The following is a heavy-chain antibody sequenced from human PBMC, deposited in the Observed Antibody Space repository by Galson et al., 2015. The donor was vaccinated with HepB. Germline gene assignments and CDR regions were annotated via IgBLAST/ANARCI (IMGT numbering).Heavy chain of an antibody. CDR3: ARDLGMVATPMAFFDY. CDR2: ISAYNGNI. V-gene: IGHV1-18*04. CDR1: GYTFTSYG. J-gene: IGHJ4*02. Sequence: SVKVSCKASGYTFTSYGISWVRQAPGQGLEWMGWISAYNGNINYAQKLQGRVTMTTDTSTNTAYMELGSLRSDDTAVYYCARDLGMVATPMAFFDYWGQGTLVTVSS. D-gene: IGHD5-12*01.